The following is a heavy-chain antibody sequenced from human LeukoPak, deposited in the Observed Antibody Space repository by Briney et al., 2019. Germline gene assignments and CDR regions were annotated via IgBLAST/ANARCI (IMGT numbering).Heavy chain of an antibody. V-gene: IGHV4-4*07. J-gene: IGHJ3*02. CDR1: GGSISSYY. CDR2: IYTSGST. D-gene: IGHD3-22*01. CDR3: ARVRAGSSGYWGRHDAFDI. Sequence: SETLSLTCTVSGGSISSYYWSWIRQPAGKGLEWIGRIYTSGSTNYNPSLKSRVTMSVDTFKNQFSLKLSSVTAADTAVYYCARVRAGSSGYWGRHDAFDIWGQGTMVTVSS.